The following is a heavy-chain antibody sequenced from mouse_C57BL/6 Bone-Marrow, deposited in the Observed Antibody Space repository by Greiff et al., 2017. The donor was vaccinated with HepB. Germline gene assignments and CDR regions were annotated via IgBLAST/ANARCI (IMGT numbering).Heavy chain of an antibody. Sequence: EVQLQQSGPELVKPGASVKISCKASGYTFTDYYMNWVKQSHGKSLEWIGDTNPNNGGTSYNQKFKGKATLTVDKSSSTAYMELRSLTSEDSAVYYCASGLITTVVAPFGYWGEGATLTVCS. V-gene: IGHV1-26*01. CDR3: ASGLITTVVAPFGY. D-gene: IGHD1-1*01. CDR1: GYTFTDYY. J-gene: IGHJ2*01. CDR2: TNPNNGGT.